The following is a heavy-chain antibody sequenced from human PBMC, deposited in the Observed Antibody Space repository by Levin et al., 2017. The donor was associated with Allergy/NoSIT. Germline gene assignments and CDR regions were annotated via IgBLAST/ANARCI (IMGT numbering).Heavy chain of an antibody. CDR3: AKDIAGYSSHLGGMDV. Sequence: SLKISCAASGFTFDDYAMHWVRQAPGKGLEWVSGISWNSGSIGYADSVKGRFTISRDNAKNSLYLQMNSLRAEDTALYYCAKDIAGYSSHLGGMDVWGQGTTVTVSS. D-gene: IGHD6-13*01. CDR2: ISWNSGSI. CDR1: GFTFDDYA. J-gene: IGHJ6*02. V-gene: IGHV3-9*01.